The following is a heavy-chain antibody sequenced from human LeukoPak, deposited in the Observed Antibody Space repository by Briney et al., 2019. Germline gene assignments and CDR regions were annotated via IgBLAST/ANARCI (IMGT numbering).Heavy chain of an antibody. J-gene: IGHJ4*02. CDR1: GFTFSTYA. CDR3: VKISLTTQNFDY. D-gene: IGHD1-14*01. V-gene: IGHV3-23*01. CDR2: ISNSGGSA. Sequence: GGSLRLSCAPSGFTFSTYAMSWVRQGPGKGLEWVAAISNSGGSAVYADSVKGRFTVSRDNSKSTLFLHMNSLRAEDTALYYCVKISLTTQNFDYWGQGTLVTVSS.